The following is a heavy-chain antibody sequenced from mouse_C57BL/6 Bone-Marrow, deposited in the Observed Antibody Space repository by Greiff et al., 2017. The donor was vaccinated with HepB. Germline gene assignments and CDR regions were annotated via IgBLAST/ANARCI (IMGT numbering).Heavy chain of an antibody. CDR1: GYTFTSYG. J-gene: IGHJ4*01. D-gene: IGHD1-2*01. V-gene: IGHV1-81*01. Sequence: QVQLKQSGAELARPGASVKLSCKASGYTFTSYGISWVKQRTGQGLEWIGEIYPRSGNTYYNEKFKGKATLTAEKSSSTAYMELRSLTSEYSAVYFCARITTALGGAMDYWGQGTSVTVSS. CDR2: IYPRSGNT. CDR3: ARITTALGGAMDY.